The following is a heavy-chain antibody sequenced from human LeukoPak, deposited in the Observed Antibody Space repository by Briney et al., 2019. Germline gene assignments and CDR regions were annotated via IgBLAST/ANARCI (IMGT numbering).Heavy chain of an antibody. V-gene: IGHV4-39*01. Sequence: PSETLSLTCTVSGDSISSSSYYWGWIRQPPGKGLEWIGSIYYSGSTYYNPSLKSRVTISVDTSKNQFSLKLSSVTAADTAVYYCARAYYYGSGSLLWGQGTLVTVSS. D-gene: IGHD3-10*01. CDR1: GDSISSSSYY. CDR2: IYYSGST. J-gene: IGHJ4*02. CDR3: ARAYYYGSGSLL.